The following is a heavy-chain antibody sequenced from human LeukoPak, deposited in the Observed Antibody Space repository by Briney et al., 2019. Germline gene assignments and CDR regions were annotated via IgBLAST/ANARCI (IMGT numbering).Heavy chain of an antibody. CDR2: ISYDGSNK. D-gene: IGHD2-8*01. Sequence: PGRSLRLSCAASGFTFSSYAMHWVRQAPGKGLEWVAVISYDGSNKYYADSVKGRFTISRDNSKNTLYLQMNSLRAEDTAVYYCAKDRNGCVDPWGQGTLVTVSS. J-gene: IGHJ5*02. V-gene: IGHV3-30-3*01. CDR3: AKDRNGCVDP. CDR1: GFTFSSYA.